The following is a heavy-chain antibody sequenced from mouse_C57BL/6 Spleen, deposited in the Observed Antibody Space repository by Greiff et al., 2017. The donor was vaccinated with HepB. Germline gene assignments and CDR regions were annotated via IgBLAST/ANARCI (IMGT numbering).Heavy chain of an antibody. D-gene: IGHD1-1*01. J-gene: IGHJ4*01. CDR3: TTDTGVATGGAMDY. CDR2: IDPENGDT. V-gene: IGHV14-4*01. CDR1: GFNIKDDY. Sequence: VQLQQSGAELVRPGASVKLSCTASGFNIKDDYMHWVQQRPEQGLEWIGWIDPENGDTEYASNFQGKATITADTSSNTAYLQLSSLTSEDTAVYSGTTDTGVATGGAMDYWGQGTAVTVSS.